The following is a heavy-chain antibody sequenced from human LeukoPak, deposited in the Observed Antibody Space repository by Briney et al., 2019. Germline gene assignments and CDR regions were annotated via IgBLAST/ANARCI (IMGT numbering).Heavy chain of an antibody. CDR3: ARVSRGSYDLDY. Sequence: GGSLRLSYAASGFTFSSYEMNWVRQAPGKGLEWVSYIISSGTTVHYAESVKGRVTISRDNAKGSLYLQMNSLRVEDTAVYYCARVSRGSYDLDYWGQGTLVTVSS. CDR2: IISSGTTV. CDR1: GFTFSSYE. D-gene: IGHD1-26*01. J-gene: IGHJ4*02. V-gene: IGHV3-48*03.